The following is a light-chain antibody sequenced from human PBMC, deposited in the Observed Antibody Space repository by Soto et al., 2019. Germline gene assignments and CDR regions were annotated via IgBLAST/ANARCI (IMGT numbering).Light chain of an antibody. V-gene: IGKV1-5*03. CDR2: KAS. CDR1: QTISSW. CDR3: QHYNSYSEA. J-gene: IGKJ1*01. Sequence: DIQMTPSPFTLSGSVGDRVTLTFRASQTISSWLAWYQQKPGKAPKLLIYKASTLKSGVPSRFSGSGSGTEFTLTISSLQPDDFATYYCQHYNSYSEAFGQGAKVDIK.